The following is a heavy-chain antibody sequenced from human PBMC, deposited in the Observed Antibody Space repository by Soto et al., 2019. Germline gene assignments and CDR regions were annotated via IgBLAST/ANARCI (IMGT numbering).Heavy chain of an antibody. CDR3: AKDSKSSSWYGRYYYGMDV. V-gene: IGHV3-23*01. D-gene: IGHD6-13*01. Sequence: GGSLRLSCAASGFTFSSYAMSWVRQAPGKGLEWVSAISGSGGSTYYADSVKGRFTISRDNSKNTLYLQMNSLRAEDTAVYYCAKDSKSSSWYGRYYYGMDVWGQGTTVTVSS. J-gene: IGHJ6*02. CDR2: ISGSGGST. CDR1: GFTFSSYA.